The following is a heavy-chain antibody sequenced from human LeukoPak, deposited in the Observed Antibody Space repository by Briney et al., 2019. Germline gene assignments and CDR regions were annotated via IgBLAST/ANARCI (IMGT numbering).Heavy chain of an antibody. Sequence: ASVKVSCKASGYTFTSYDINWVRHAPGQGLGWMASMNPNNGNTAYARKFQGRVTMTRDTSIGTAYLELSALRSEDTAVYYCARLHWESGGIYSYYYKDVWGKGTTVTVSS. CDR1: GYTFTSYD. J-gene: IGHJ6*03. V-gene: IGHV1-8*01. CDR3: ARLHWESGGIYSYYYKDV. CDR2: MNPNNGNT. D-gene: IGHD3-16*01.